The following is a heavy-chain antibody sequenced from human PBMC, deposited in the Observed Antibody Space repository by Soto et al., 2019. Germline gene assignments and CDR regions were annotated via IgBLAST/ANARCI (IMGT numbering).Heavy chain of an antibody. J-gene: IGHJ4*02. D-gene: IGHD1-1*01. CDR2: ISAHNGNT. Sequence: QVHLVQSGAEVKKPGASVKVSCKGSGYGFTTYGITWVRQAPGQGLEWMAWISAHNGNTTYAQKLQGRVTVTRDTSTSTAYMELRSLRSDDTAVYYWARGRYGDYWGQGALVTVSP. CDR1: GYGFTTYG. CDR3: ARGRYGDY. V-gene: IGHV1-18*01.